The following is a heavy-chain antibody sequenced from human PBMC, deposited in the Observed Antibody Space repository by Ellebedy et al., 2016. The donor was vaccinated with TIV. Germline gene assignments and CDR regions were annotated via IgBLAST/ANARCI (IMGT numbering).Heavy chain of an antibody. V-gene: IGHV3-66*01. J-gene: IGHJ4*02. D-gene: IGHD6-13*01. CDR3: ASGLGRRSFYGSSWHLDY. Sequence: PGGSLRLSCAPSGFTVSSNYMSWVRQAPGKGLEWVSVIYSGDGTYYSDSVKDRFTISRDNSKNTLYLQMNSLRPEDTAVYYCASGLGRRSFYGSSWHLDYWGQGTLVTVSS. CDR2: IYSGDGT. CDR1: GFTVSSNY.